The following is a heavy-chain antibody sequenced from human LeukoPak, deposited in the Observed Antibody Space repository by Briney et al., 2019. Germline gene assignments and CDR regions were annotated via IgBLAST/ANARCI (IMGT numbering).Heavy chain of an antibody. Sequence: SETLSLTCTVSGGSISSYYWSWIRQPPGKGLEYIGFISHRGSTDYNPSLKSRVTISVDTSKNQFSLRLTSVTAADTAVYYCVRVHDYLWGSYRFFDHWGQGTLVTVSS. V-gene: IGHV4-59*08. J-gene: IGHJ4*02. D-gene: IGHD3-16*02. CDR1: GGSISSYY. CDR2: ISHRGST. CDR3: VRVHDYLWGSYRFFDH.